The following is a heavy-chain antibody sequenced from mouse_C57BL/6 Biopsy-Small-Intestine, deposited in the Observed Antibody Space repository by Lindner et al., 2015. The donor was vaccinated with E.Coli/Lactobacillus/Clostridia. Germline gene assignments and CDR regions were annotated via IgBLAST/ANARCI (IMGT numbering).Heavy chain of an antibody. V-gene: IGHV5-17*01. Sequence: VQLQESGGGLVKPGGSLKLSCAASGFTFSDYGMHWVRQAPEKGLEWVAYISSGSSTIYYADTVKGRFTISRDNAKNTLFLQMTSLRSEDTAMYYCAGMGGSITTVVARYFDVWGTGTTVTVSS. J-gene: IGHJ1*03. CDR3: AGMGGSITTVVARYFDV. CDR1: GFTFSDYG. D-gene: IGHD1-1*01. CDR2: ISSGSSTI.